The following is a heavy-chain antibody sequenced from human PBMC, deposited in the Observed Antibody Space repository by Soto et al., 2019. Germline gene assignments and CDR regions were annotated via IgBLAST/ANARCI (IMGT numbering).Heavy chain of an antibody. CDR2: IYHSGST. Sequence: QVQLQESGPGLVKPSGTLSLTCAVSGGSISSSNWWSWVRQPPGKGLGWIGEIYHSGSTNYNPSLKSRVTISVDKSKNQFSLKLSSVTAADTAVYYCARDTARLGIGDWYFDLWGRGTLVTVSS. CDR1: GGSISSSNW. D-gene: IGHD7-27*01. V-gene: IGHV4-4*02. J-gene: IGHJ2*01. CDR3: ARDTARLGIGDWYFDL.